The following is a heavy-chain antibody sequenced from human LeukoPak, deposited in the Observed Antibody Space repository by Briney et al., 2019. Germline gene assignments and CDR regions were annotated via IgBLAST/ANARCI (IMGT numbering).Heavy chain of an antibody. CDR3: ARDTGPSGTAFDY. V-gene: IGHV4-39*07. CDR1: GGSISSSSSY. J-gene: IGHJ4*02. Sequence: SEALSLTCTVSGGSISSSSSYWVWIRQPPGKGLEWIGTVYYSGSTYYNPSLKSRVTISVDTSKNQFSLKLSSVTAADTAVYYCARDTGPSGTAFDYWGQGTLVTVSS. D-gene: IGHD2-2*01. CDR2: VYYSGST.